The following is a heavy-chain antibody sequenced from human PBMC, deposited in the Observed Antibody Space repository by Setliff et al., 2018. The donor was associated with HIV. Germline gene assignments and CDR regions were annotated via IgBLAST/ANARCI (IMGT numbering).Heavy chain of an antibody. D-gene: IGHD3-22*01. CDR2: IHTSTGKP. J-gene: IGHJ4*02. V-gene: IGHV7-4-1*02. CDR3: ASNSPFPPSSGAHFDF. Sequence: ASVKVSCKASGYSFTTYSINWLRQAPGQGPEWMVWIHTSTGKPTYVRDFTGRFVFSLDTSVNTAFLQISDLKTEDTAVYYCASNSPFPPSSGAHFDFWGPGTLVTV. CDR1: GYSFTTYS.